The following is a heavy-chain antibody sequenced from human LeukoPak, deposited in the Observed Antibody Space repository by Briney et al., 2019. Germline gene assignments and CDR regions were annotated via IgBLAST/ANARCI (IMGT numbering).Heavy chain of an antibody. J-gene: IGHJ5*02. CDR3: ARGVVVVPAAIGAYWFDP. CDR1: GGSISSGGYS. CDR2: ICHSGST. D-gene: IGHD2-2*01. V-gene: IGHV4-30-2*01. Sequence: SQTLSLTCAVSGGSISSGGYSWSWIRQPPGKGLEWIGYICHSGSTYHNPSLKSRVTISVDRSKNQFSLKLSSVTAADTAVYYCARGVVVVPAAIGAYWFDPWGQGTLVTVSS.